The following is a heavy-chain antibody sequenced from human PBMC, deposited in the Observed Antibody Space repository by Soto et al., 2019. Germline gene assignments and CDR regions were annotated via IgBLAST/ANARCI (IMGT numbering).Heavy chain of an antibody. Sequence: PGGSLRLSCTASGFTFGDYAMSWVRQAPGKGLEWVGFIRSKAYGGTTEYAASVKGRFTISRDDSKSIAYLQMNSLKTEDTAVYYCTRDLTLYCTNGVCYKGGYYYYGMDVWGQGTTVTV. J-gene: IGHJ6*02. CDR1: GFTFGDYA. D-gene: IGHD2-8*01. V-gene: IGHV3-49*04. CDR3: TRDLTLYCTNGVCYKGGYYYYGMDV. CDR2: IRSKAYGGTT.